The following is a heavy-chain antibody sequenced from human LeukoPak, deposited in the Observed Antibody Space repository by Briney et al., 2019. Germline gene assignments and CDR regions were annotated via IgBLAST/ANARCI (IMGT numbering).Heavy chain of an antibody. Sequence: GGSLRLSCAASGFTYSTYAMSWVRQAPGEGLEWVSTISGSGSTTYYSDSVKGRFTISRDNSKNTLFLQMNSLRAEDTAVYYCASSSSWSSLFDYWGQRTLVTVSS. D-gene: IGHD6-13*01. CDR1: GFTYSTYA. CDR2: ISGSGSTT. J-gene: IGHJ4*02. CDR3: ASSSSWSSLFDY. V-gene: IGHV3-23*01.